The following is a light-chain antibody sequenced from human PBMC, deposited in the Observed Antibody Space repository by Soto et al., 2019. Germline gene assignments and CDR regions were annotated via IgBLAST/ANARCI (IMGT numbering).Light chain of an antibody. CDR3: QQRSNLPPFT. J-gene: IGKJ5*01. CDR2: GAS. CDR1: HSVNSDH. V-gene: IGKV3-11*01. Sequence: HSPRTLSLAPGERGTLASGATHSVNSDHLAWYRQKVGQAPRLLIYGASNRATGIPDRFSGSGSGTAFTLTISSLEPEDFAVYYCQQRSNLPPFTFGQGTRLENK.